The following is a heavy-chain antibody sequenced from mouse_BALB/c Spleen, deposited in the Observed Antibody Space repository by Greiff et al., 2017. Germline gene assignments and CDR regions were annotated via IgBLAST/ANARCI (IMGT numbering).Heavy chain of an antibody. CDR2: INSNGGST. D-gene: IGHD1-2*01. V-gene: IGHV5-6-3*01. Sequence: EVQLVESGGGLVQPGGSLKLSCAASGFTFSSYGMSWVRQTPDKRLELVATINSNGGSTYYPDSVKGRFTISRDNAKNTLYLQMSSLKSEDTAMYYCARFIIQRGLDYWGQGTTLTVSS. CDR1: GFTFSSYG. J-gene: IGHJ2*01. CDR3: ARFIIQRGLDY.